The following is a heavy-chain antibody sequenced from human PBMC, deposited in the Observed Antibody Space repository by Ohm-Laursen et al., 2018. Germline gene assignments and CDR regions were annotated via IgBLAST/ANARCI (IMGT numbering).Heavy chain of an antibody. CDR2: ISYDGSNK. CDR1: GFTFSSYG. CDR3: ASITTIFGVAAKDY. J-gene: IGHJ4*02. V-gene: IGHV3-30*03. Sequence: GQTLSLTCAASGFTFSSYGMHWVRQAPGKGLEWVAVISYDGSNKYYADSVKGRFTISRDNSKNTLYLQMNSLRAEDTAVYYCASITTIFGVAAKDYWGQGTLVTVSS. D-gene: IGHD3-3*01.